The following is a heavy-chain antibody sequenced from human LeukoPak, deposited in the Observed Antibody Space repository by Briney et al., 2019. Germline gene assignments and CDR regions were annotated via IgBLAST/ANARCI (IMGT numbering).Heavy chain of an antibody. CDR2: IYYSGST. V-gene: IGHV4-30-4*08. CDR1: GGSISSTSYY. D-gene: IGHD2-2*02. CDR3: ARGPRYCSSTSCYRPYYFDY. Sequence: SETLSLTCAVSGGSISSTSYYWSWIRQPPGKGLEWIGYIYYSGSTYYNPSLKSRVTISVDASKNQFSLKLSSVTAADTAVYYCARGPRYCSSTSCYRPYYFDYWGQGTLVTVSS. J-gene: IGHJ4*02.